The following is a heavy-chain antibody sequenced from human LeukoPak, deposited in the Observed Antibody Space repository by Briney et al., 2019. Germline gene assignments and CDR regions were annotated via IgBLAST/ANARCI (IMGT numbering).Heavy chain of an antibody. CDR2: IYHSGST. J-gene: IGHJ3*02. V-gene: IGHV4-30-2*01. CDR1: GGSISSGGYH. CDR3: ARTFMVRGRPGAFDI. D-gene: IGHD3-10*01. Sequence: PSQTLSLTCTVSGGSISSGGYHWTWIRQPPGKGLEWIGYIYHSGSTSYNLSLRGRVTISEDRSNNQLSLKLSSVTAADTAVYYCARTFMVRGRPGAFDIWGQGTMVTVSS.